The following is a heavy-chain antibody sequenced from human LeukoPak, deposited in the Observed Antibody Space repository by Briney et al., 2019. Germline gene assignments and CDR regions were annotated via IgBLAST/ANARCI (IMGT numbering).Heavy chain of an antibody. CDR2: ISSSGSI. CDR1: GFTFSDYY. J-gene: IGHJ4*02. V-gene: IGHV3-11*01. Sequence: GGSLRLSCAASGFTFSDYYLSWIRQAPGKGLEWIGYISSSGSIYYADSVKGRFTMSRDDAKSSLYLQVSSLRAEDTAIYCARRRDYFDSWGQGTLVTVSS. CDR3: ARRRDYFDS.